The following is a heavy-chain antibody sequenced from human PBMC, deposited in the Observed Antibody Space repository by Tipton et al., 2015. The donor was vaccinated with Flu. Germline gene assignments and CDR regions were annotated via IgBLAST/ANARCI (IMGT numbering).Heavy chain of an antibody. V-gene: IGHV4-61*01. D-gene: IGHD3-22*01. CDR3: ARVGGDYRDTSGFIPWFDL. CDR1: GYSISSGYY. Sequence: GLVKPSETLSLTCTVSGYSISSGYYWGWIRQPPGKGLEWIGYIYYSGSTNYNPSLKGRVTISVDTSKNQFSLKLSSVTAADTAVYYCARVGGDYRDTSGFIPWFDLWGQGTLVTVSS. J-gene: IGHJ5*02. CDR2: IYYSGST.